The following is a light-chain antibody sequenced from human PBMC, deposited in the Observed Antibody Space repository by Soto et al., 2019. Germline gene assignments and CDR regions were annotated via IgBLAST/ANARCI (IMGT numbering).Light chain of an antibody. J-gene: IGKJ2*01. CDR3: QHYNNWPNT. Sequence: EIVLTQSPGTLSLSPGERATLSCRASQSVSSSYLAWFQHKPGQAPRLLIYGASTRATGVPARFIGSGSGTEFTLTISSLQSEDFAIYYCQHYNNWPNTFGQGTKVDIK. CDR2: GAS. V-gene: IGKV3-15*01. CDR1: QSVSSSY.